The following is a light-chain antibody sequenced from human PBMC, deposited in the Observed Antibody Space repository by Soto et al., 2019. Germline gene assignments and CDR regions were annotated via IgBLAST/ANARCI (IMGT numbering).Light chain of an antibody. J-gene: IGKJ1*01. Sequence: EIVLTHAPGTLSLSPGEIATLSCRASQSVSTSYVAWYQQKFGQAPRLLIYDAFSRATGIPDRFSASGSGTDFTLTISRLEPEDFAVYYCQQYKTFGQGTKVDIK. CDR2: DAF. CDR3: QQYKT. V-gene: IGKV3-20*01. CDR1: QSVSTSY.